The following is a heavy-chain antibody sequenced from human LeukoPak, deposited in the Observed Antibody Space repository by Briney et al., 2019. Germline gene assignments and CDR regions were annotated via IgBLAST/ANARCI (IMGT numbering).Heavy chain of an antibody. CDR1: GGSISSSNW. D-gene: IGHD5-18*01. J-gene: IGHJ4*02. CDR3: ASINVDTAMVTPQLFWY. V-gene: IGHV4-4*02. CDR2: IYHSGST. Sequence: SETLSLTCAVSGGSISSSNWWSWVRQPPGKGLEWVGEIYHSGSTNYNPALKSRVTISVDKSKNQFSLKLSSVTAPDTAVYYCASINVDTAMVTPQLFWYWGQGTLVTVSS.